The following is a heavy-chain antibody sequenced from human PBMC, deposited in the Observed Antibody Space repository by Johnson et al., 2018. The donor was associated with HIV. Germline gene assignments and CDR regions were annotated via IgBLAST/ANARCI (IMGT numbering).Heavy chain of an antibody. J-gene: IGHJ3*02. CDR2: INSDGSST. D-gene: IGHD3-9*01. CDR3: ARAPSRLRYFDWSEDAFDI. CDR1: GFTFSSYW. Sequence: VQLVESGGGVVQPGGSLRLSCAASGFTFSSYWMHWVRQAPGKGLVWVSRINSDGSSTSYADSVKGRFTISRDNAKNTLSLQMNSLRAEDRAVYYCARAPSRLRYFDWSEDAFDIWGQGTMVTVSS. V-gene: IGHV3-74*02.